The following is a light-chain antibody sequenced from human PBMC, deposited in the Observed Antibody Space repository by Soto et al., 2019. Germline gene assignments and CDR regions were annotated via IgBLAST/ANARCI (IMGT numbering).Light chain of an antibody. CDR2: KAS. Sequence: DIRMTQSPSTLAASVGDTVTSTCRASQSISSWLAWYQQKPGKAPKLLIQKASSLESGVPSRFSGSRSGTEFTLTITSLQPDDFATYYCQQSRTFGQGTKVEIK. CDR3: QQSRT. V-gene: IGKV1-5*03. CDR1: QSISSW. J-gene: IGKJ1*01.